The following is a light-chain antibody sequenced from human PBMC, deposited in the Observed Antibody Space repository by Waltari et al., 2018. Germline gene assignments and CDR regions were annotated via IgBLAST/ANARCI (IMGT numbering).Light chain of an antibody. V-gene: IGKV3-11*01. CDR1: QNVGNY. J-gene: IGKJ4*01. CDR2: DTS. Sequence: EIVLTQSPATLSLSPGEGATLSCRARQNVGNYLAWYQQKHGQAPRLLIYDTSNRATGIPARFSGSGSGTDFTLTISGLEPEDFAVYYCQHRSNWPLNFGGGTKVEIK. CDR3: QHRSNWPLN.